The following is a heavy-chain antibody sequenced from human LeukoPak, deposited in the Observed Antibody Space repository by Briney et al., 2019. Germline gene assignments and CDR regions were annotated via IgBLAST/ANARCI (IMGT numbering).Heavy chain of an antibody. V-gene: IGHV3-21*01. CDR2: ISYSSSYI. CDR3: AELGITMIGGV. CDR1: GFTFSDYT. Sequence: GGSLRLSCAASGFTFSDYTMNWVRQAPGKGLEWVSSISYSSSYIYYADSIKGRFTISRDNAKNSLSLQMNSLRAEDTAVYYCAELGITMIGGVWGKGTTVTISS. J-gene: IGHJ6*04. D-gene: IGHD3-10*02.